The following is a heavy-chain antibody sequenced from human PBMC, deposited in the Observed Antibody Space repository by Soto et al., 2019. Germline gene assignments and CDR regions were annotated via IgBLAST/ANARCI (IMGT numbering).Heavy chain of an antibody. Sequence: SETLSLTCTVSGGSISSSSYYWGWIRQPPGKRLEWIGSIYYSGNTYYNPSIKSRVTISVDTSKNQFSLKLSYVTAADTDVYYCARGMIDYVFWSVYYPKNYYYYYGIDVCALRTTVTVSS. CDR3: ARGMIDYVFWSVYYPKNYYYYYGIDV. J-gene: IGHJ6*02. CDR2: IYYSGNT. CDR1: GGSISSSSYY. D-gene: IGHD3-3*01. V-gene: IGHV4-39*02.